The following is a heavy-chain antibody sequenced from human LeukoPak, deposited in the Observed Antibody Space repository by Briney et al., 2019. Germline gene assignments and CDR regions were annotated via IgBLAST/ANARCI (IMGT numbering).Heavy chain of an antibody. D-gene: IGHD3-10*02. V-gene: IGHV3-48*03. J-gene: IGHJ6*04. Sequence: GGSLRLSCAASGFTFSSYEMNWVRQAPGKGLEWVSYISSSSSTIYYADSVKGRFTISRDNAKNSLYLQMDSLRAEDTAVYYCAELGITMIGGVWGKGTTVTISS. CDR3: AELGITMIGGV. CDR1: GFTFSSYE. CDR2: ISSSSSTI.